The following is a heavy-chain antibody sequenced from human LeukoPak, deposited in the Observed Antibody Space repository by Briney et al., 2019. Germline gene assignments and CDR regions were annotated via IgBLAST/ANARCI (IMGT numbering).Heavy chain of an antibody. J-gene: IGHJ3*02. CDR3: VRPHDYGDINAFDI. Sequence: GESLKISCQASGYTFTHYWIGWVRQMPGKGLEWMGIIYPGDSDTRYSPSFQGQVTISADKSISTAYLQWSSLKASDTAMYYCVRPHDYGDINAFDIWGQGTMVTVSS. CDR1: GYTFTHYW. V-gene: IGHV5-51*01. CDR2: IYPGDSDT. D-gene: IGHD4-17*01.